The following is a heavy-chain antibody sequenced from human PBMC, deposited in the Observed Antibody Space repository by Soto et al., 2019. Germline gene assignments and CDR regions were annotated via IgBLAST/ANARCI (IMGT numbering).Heavy chain of an antibody. CDR3: ARDGGYSYGFLNWFDP. J-gene: IGHJ5*02. CDR2: ISAYNGNT. CDR1: GYTFTSYG. V-gene: IGHV1-18*01. D-gene: IGHD5-18*01. Sequence: ASVKVSCKASGYTFTSYGISWVRQAPGRGLEWMGWISAYNGNTNYAQKLQGRVTVTTDTSTSTAYMELRSLRSDDTAVYYCARDGGYSYGFLNWFDPWGQGTLVTVSS.